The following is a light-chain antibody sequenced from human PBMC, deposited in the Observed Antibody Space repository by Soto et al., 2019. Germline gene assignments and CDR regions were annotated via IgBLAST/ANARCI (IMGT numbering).Light chain of an antibody. CDR3: AAWDDSLSGLYV. V-gene: IGLV2-14*02. CDR2: EGS. Sequence: QSALTQPASVSGSPGQSITISCTGTSSDVGSYNLVSWYQQHPGKAPKLMIYEGSKRPSGVSNRFSGSKSGNTASLAISGLRSEDEADYYCAAWDDSLSGLYVFGTGTKVTVL. J-gene: IGLJ1*01. CDR1: SSDVGSYNL.